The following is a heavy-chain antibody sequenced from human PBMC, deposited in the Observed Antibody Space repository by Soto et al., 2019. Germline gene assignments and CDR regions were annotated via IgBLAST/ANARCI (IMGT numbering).Heavy chain of an antibody. Sequence: PGLSLRLSGSAGAFSFTTYWMHWVRQAPEVSLMCGSRIHPDGSTTSYSDSVKGPCSISRDTAKNPPYLQMNSLRVEDTAVYSCARVPTTVTTPGMDVWGQGTTVTVAS. J-gene: IGHJ6*02. CDR3: ARVPTTVTTPGMDV. CDR2: IHPDGSTT. D-gene: IGHD4-4*01. V-gene: IGHV3-74*01. CDR1: AFSFTTYW.